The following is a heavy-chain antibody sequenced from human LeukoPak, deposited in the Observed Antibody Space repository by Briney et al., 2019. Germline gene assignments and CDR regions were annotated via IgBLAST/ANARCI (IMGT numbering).Heavy chain of an antibody. V-gene: IGHV1-46*01. Sequence: GAAVRVSFKASGYTFTIDYVHWVRQAPGQGGGRVGIITPSGGSTSYAQKFQGRVTMTTDTSTSTVYMELSSLRSEATAVYYCARASKVVVGSIDYWGQGTLVTVSS. D-gene: IGHD3-22*01. J-gene: IGHJ4*02. CDR3: ARASKVVVGSIDY. CDR2: ITPSGGST. CDR1: GYTFTIDY.